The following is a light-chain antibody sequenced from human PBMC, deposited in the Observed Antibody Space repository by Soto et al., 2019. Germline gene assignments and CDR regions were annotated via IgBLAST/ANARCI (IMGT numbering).Light chain of an antibody. CDR3: LQYSSYPYT. CDR2: AAS. CDR1: QDIGND. J-gene: IGKJ2*01. Sequence: DIQMTQSPSSLSASVGDIVTITCRASQDIGNDLGWSQQRPGEAPKRLIYAASILQGGVPSRFSGSGSGTEFTLTIAGLQPEDFATYYCLQYSSYPYTFGQGTKLESK. V-gene: IGKV1-17*01.